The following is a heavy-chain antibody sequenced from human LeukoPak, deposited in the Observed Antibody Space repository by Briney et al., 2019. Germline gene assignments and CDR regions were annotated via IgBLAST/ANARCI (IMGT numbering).Heavy chain of an antibody. CDR2: ISYDGSNK. V-gene: IGHV3-30-3*01. Sequence: GRSLTPSCAASGFTFSSYAMHWVRHPPGKGLEWVAVISYDGSNKYYADSVKGRFTISRDNSKNTLYLQMNSLRAEDTAVYYCARAIAVAGADNDYWGQGTLVTVSS. J-gene: IGHJ4*02. CDR3: ARAIAVAGADNDY. CDR1: GFTFSSYA. D-gene: IGHD6-19*01.